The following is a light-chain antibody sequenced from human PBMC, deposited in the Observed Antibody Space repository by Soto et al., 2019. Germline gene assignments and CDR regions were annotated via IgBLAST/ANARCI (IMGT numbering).Light chain of an antibody. Sequence: IVLTQSPGTLSLSPGERATLSCRASQSVSSNYLAWYQQKPGQAPRLVIYGASNRATGIPDRFSGSVSGTDFTLTISRLEPEDFAVYYCQQYASSLRTFGQGTKVDIK. CDR2: GAS. J-gene: IGKJ1*01. CDR1: QSVSSNY. CDR3: QQYASSLRT. V-gene: IGKV3-20*01.